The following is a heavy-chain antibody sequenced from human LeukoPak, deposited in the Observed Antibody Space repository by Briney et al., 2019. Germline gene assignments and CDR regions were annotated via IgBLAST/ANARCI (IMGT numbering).Heavy chain of an antibody. D-gene: IGHD2-2*01. CDR3: AKDMSDIGVIAAATSFDY. V-gene: IGHV3-30*02. Sequence: GGSLRLSCAASGFTFSNYGMHWVRQAPGKGLEWVAFIRQDGSDKYYVDSVKGRFTISRDNSKNTLYLQMNSLRAEDTAVYYCAKDMSDIGVIAAATSFDYWGQGTLVTVSS. CDR1: GFTFSNYG. J-gene: IGHJ4*02. CDR2: IRQDGSDK.